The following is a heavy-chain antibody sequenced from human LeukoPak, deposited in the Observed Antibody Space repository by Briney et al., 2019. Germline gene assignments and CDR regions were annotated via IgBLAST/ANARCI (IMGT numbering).Heavy chain of an antibody. Sequence: GRSLRLSCAAFGFTFSNYAMLWVRQAPGKGLEWVAIILSDGSNKYYADSVKGRFTISRDNSKNTLYLQMNSLGAEDTAVYYCARDVNTSMPYYYYGVDVWGQGTTVTVSS. CDR1: GFTFSNYA. D-gene: IGHD5-18*01. CDR2: ILSDGSNK. V-gene: IGHV3-30-3*01. CDR3: ARDVNTSMPYYYYGVDV. J-gene: IGHJ6*02.